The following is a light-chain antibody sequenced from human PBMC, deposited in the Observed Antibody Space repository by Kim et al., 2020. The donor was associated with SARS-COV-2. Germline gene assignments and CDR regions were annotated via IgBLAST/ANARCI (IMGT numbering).Light chain of an antibody. CDR2: GAS. Sequence: ASVGDRVTITCRASQDISYYLAWYQQDPGKAPKLLIFGASTLQSGVPSRFSGSGSGTEFTLTISSLQPEDFATYFCQQFSVYPRTFGQGTKVDIK. CDR3: QQFSVYPRT. J-gene: IGKJ1*01. CDR1: QDISYY. V-gene: IGKV1-9*01.